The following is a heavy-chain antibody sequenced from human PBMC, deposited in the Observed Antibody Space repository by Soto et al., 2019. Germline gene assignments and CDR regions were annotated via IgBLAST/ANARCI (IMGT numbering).Heavy chain of an antibody. CDR3: ARDWGGYCSSTSCLGYYYYGMDV. CDR2: IYYSGST. J-gene: IGHJ6*02. Sequence: SETLSLTCTVSGGSVSSGSYYWSWIRQPPGKGLEWIGYIYYSGSTNYNPSLKSRVTISVDTSKNQFSLKLSSVTAADTAVYYCARDWGGYCSSTSCLGYYYYGMDVWGQGTTVTVSS. V-gene: IGHV4-61*01. D-gene: IGHD2-2*01. CDR1: GGSVSSGSYY.